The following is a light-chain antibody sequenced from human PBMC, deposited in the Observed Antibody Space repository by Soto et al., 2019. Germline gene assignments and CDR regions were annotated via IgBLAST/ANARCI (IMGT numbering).Light chain of an antibody. CDR3: SSYAGSNNYV. CDR1: SSDVGGYNS. V-gene: IGLV2-8*01. CDR2: EVS. J-gene: IGLJ1*01. Sequence: QSALTQPPSASGSPGQSVTISCTGTSSDVGGYNSVSWYQQHPGKAPKLMIYEVSKRPSGVPDRLSGSKSGNTASLTVSGLQAEDEADYYCSSYAGSNNYVLGTGTKVTVL.